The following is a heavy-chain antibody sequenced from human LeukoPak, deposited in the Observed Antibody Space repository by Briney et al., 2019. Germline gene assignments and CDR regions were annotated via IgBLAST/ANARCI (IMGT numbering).Heavy chain of an antibody. J-gene: IGHJ4*02. D-gene: IGHD4-23*01. CDR3: ARGRGADYGGNSGYFDY. V-gene: IGHV3-33*01. CDR2: IWYDGSNK. Sequence: GKSLRLSCAASGFTFSGFGMHWVRQAPGKGLVWVAVIWYDGSNKYYADSVKGRFTISRDNPKNTLYVQMNSLRAEDTAVYYCARGRGADYGGNSGYFDYWGQGTLVTVSS. CDR1: GFTFSGFG.